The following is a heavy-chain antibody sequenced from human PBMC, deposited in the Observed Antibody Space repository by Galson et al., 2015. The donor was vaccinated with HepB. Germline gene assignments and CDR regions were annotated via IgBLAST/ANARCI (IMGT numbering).Heavy chain of an antibody. J-gene: IGHJ5*02. CDR3: ARRSLRNWFDP. CDR2: IYYSGST. Sequence: SEPLSLTCTVSGGSISSSSYYWGWIRQPPGKGLEWIGSIYYSGSTYYNPSLKSRVTISVDTSKNQFSLKLSSVTAADTAVYYCARRSLRNWFDPWGQGTLVTVSS. CDR1: GGSISSSSYY. V-gene: IGHV4-39*01.